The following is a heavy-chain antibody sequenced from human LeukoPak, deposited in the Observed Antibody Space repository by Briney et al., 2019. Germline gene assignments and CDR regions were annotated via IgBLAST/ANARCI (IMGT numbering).Heavy chain of an antibody. Sequence: PWGSLRLSCAASGFTFSSYWMSWVRQAPGKGLEWVANIKQDGSEKYYVDSVKGRFTISRDNAKNSLYLQMNSLRAEDTAVYYCARDDISRTQGYCSGGSCYLIYYYYYGMDVWGQGTTVTVSS. CDR3: ARDDISRTQGYCSGGSCYLIYYYYYGMDV. D-gene: IGHD2-15*01. J-gene: IGHJ6*02. CDR1: GFTFSSYW. V-gene: IGHV3-7*01. CDR2: IKQDGSEK.